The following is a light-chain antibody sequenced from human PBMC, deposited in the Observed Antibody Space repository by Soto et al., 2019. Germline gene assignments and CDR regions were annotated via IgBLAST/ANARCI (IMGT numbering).Light chain of an antibody. J-gene: IGLJ3*02. Sequence: QSVLTQPPSVSGAPGQRVTISCTGSSSNIGAGYDVHWYQQLPGTAPKLLISGNSNRPSGVPDRFSGSKSGTSASLAITGLLPEDEADYYCQSYDSSLSGWVFGGGTKLTVL. CDR3: QSYDSSLSGWV. CDR1: SSNIGAGYD. V-gene: IGLV1-40*01. CDR2: GNS.